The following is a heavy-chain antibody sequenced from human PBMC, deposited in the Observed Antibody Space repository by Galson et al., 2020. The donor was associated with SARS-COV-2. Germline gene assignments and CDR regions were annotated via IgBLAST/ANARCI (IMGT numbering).Heavy chain of an antibody. CDR1: GFTFRSHD. V-gene: IGHV3-13*04. D-gene: IGHD3-22*01. CDR3: ARDDDSSGMGAFDV. J-gene: IGHJ3*01. CDR2: IGADGRT. Sequence: GGSLRLSCAASGFTFRSHDMHWDRQRPGKGREWVSGIGADGRTYYPDSLKGRFTISRDNARNSLHLQMNSLTAGDTAVYYCARDDDSSGMGAFDVWGRGTMVTVSS.